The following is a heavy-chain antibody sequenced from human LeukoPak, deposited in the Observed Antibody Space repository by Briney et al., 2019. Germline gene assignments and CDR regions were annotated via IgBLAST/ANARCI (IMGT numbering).Heavy chain of an antibody. Sequence: GGSLRLSCAASGFTFSIYWMSWVRQAPGKGLESVANIKQDGSEKYYVDSVKGRFTISRDNAKNSLYLQMNSLRAEDTAVYYCANNGYCSGGSCSDPWGQGTLVTVSS. J-gene: IGHJ5*02. V-gene: IGHV3-7*01. CDR2: IKQDGSEK. CDR3: ANNGYCSGGSCSDP. D-gene: IGHD2-15*01. CDR1: GFTFSIYW.